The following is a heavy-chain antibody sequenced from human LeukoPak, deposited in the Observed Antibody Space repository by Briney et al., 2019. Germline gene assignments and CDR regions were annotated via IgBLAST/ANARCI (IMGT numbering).Heavy chain of an antibody. CDR1: GFTFSNYW. Sequence: GGSPRLSCAAAGFTFSNYWMHWVRQAPGKGLVWVSRISSDGSSTSYADSVKGRFTISRDNTKNTLYLQMNSLRAEDTAVYYCARVPPYYYDSSGYLNWGQGTLVTVSS. CDR3: ARVPPYYYDSSGYLN. D-gene: IGHD3-22*01. V-gene: IGHV3-74*01. CDR2: ISSDGSST. J-gene: IGHJ4*02.